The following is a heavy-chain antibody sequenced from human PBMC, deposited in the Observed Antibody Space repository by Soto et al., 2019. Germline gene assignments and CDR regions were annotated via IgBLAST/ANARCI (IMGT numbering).Heavy chain of an antibody. CDR1: GYSFTSLD. Sequence: QVQLVQSGAEVREPGASVKVSCKASGYSFTSLDINWVRQTAGQRLEWMGWMQPSTGRTGYAQKFQGRDTMTRDTSINTAYMELTTLTSDATSFYYCARGVSAGVDYWGQGTLVTVSS. CDR2: MQPSTGRT. CDR3: ARGVSAGVDY. D-gene: IGHD1-26*01. J-gene: IGHJ4*02. V-gene: IGHV1-8*01.